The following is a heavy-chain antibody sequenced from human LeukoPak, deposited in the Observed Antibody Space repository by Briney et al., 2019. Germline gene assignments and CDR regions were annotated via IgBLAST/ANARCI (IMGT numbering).Heavy chain of an antibody. CDR3: ASGYNRDY. J-gene: IGHJ4*02. D-gene: IGHD5-24*01. Sequence: GASVKVSCKASGYTFTNYYMHWVRQAPGQGLEWTGIINPSGGSTSYAQKFQGRVTMTRDTSTSTVYMYLSSLRSEDTAVYFCASGYNRDYWGQGTLVTVSS. V-gene: IGHV1-46*03. CDR1: GYTFTNYY. CDR2: INPSGGST.